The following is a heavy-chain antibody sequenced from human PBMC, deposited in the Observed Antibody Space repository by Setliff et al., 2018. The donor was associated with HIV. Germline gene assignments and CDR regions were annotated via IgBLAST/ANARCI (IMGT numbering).Heavy chain of an antibody. V-gene: IGHV4-38-2*02. CDR3: AKDRSGSYRTFDY. J-gene: IGHJ4*02. Sequence: PSETLSLTCSVSGYSISSGYYWSWVRQPPGKGLEWIATIHHSGDTTYNPSLKSRVSMFIDTSKNQFSLKLNSVTAADTAVYYCAKDRSGSYRTFDYWGPGILVTVSS. D-gene: IGHD1-26*01. CDR2: IHHSGDT. CDR1: GYSISSGYY.